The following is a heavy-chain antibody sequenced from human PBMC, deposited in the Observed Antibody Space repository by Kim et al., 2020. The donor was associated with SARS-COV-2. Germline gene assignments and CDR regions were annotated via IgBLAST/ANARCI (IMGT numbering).Heavy chain of an antibody. CDR1: GFTFSTYA. CDR2: ISGIGGNT. Sequence: GGSLRLSCAASGFTFSTYAMNWVRQAPGRGLEWVSSISGIGGNTHFADSVKGRFTISRDNSNNTLSLQMNSLRAEDTAIYYCAKSTVGATTDSIDYWAREPWSPSPQ. D-gene: IGHD1-26*01. CDR3: AKSTVGATTDSIDY. V-gene: IGHV3-23*01. J-gene: IGHJ4*02.